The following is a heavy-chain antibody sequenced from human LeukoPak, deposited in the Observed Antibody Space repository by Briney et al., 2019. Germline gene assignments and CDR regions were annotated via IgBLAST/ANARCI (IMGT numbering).Heavy chain of an antibody. D-gene: IGHD4-17*01. J-gene: IGHJ4*02. V-gene: IGHV4-39*07. CDR3: AREPTVTGSDY. CDR1: GGSISSSSYY. CDR2: IYYSGST. Sequence: SETLSLTCTVSGGSISSSSYYWGWIRQPPGKGLEWIGSIYYSGSTYYNPSLKSRVTISVDTSKNQFSLKLSSVTAADTAVYYCAREPTVTGSDYWGQGTLVTVSS.